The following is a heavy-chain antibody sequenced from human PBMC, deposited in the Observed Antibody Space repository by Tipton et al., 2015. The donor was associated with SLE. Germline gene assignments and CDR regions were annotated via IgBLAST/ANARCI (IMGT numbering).Heavy chain of an antibody. CDR2: IFYTGST. D-gene: IGHD5-12*01. CDR3: ARRHYSGPFDS. J-gene: IGHJ4*02. V-gene: IGHV4-39*07. CDR1: GGSISSDGYS. Sequence: TLSLTCAVSGGSISSDGYSWGWIRQPPGKGLEWIGSIFYTGSTYYNPSLKSRVSFSIDTSKHQFSLKLNSVTAADTAVYYCARRHYSGPFDSWGQGTLVTVSS.